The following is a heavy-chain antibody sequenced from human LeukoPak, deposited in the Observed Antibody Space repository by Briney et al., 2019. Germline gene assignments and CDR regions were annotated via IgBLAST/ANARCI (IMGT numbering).Heavy chain of an antibody. CDR3: AGTYYDFWSGYSRGYYFDY. CDR1: GGSISSYY. CDR2: IYYSGGT. J-gene: IGHJ4*02. D-gene: IGHD3-3*01. V-gene: IGHV4-59*01. Sequence: PSETLSLTCTVSGGSISSYYWSWIRQPPGKGLEWIGYIYYSGGTNYNPSLKSRVTISVDTSKNQFSLKLSSVTAADTAVYYCAGTYYDFWSGYSRGYYFDYWGQGTLVTVSS.